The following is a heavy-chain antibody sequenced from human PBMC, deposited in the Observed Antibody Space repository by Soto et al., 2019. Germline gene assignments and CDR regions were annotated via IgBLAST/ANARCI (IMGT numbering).Heavy chain of an antibody. D-gene: IGHD3-10*01. CDR3: ARDKGLEFYYGSGSLRSVYYYYGMDV. V-gene: IGHV6-1*01. Sequence: SQTLSLTCAISGDSVSSNSAAWNWIRQSPSRGLEWLGRTYYRSKWYNDYAVSVKSRITINPDTSKNQFSLQLNSVTPEDTAVYYCARDKGLEFYYGSGSLRSVYYYYGMDVWGQGTTVTVSS. CDR2: TYYRSKWYN. J-gene: IGHJ6*02. CDR1: GDSVSSNSAA.